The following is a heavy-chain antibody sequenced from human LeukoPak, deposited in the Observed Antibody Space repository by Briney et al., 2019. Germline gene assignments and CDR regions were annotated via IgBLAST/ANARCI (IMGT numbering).Heavy chain of an antibody. Sequence: GRTLRLSCAASGFTFSGYAMHWVRQAPGKGLEWVAVISYDGSNEYYADSVKGRFTISRDNSKNTLYLQMNSLSVEDTAVYYCARVGYYASGPFSYFDYWGQGTLVTVSS. V-gene: IGHV3-30-3*01. CDR2: ISYDGSNE. D-gene: IGHD3-10*01. J-gene: IGHJ4*02. CDR3: ARVGYYASGPFSYFDY. CDR1: GFTFSGYA.